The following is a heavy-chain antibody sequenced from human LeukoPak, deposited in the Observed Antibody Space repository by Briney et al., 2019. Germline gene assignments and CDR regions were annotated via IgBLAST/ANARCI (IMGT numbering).Heavy chain of an antibody. Sequence: SETLSLTCTVSGGSISSYYWSWIRQPPGKGLEWIGYIYYSGSTNYNPSLKRRVTISVDTSKNQFSLRLSSVTAADTAVYHCARLWYYGSGSPTLDYWGQGTLVTVSS. D-gene: IGHD3-10*01. V-gene: IGHV4-59*08. J-gene: IGHJ4*02. CDR1: GGSISSYY. CDR3: ARLWYYGSGSPTLDY. CDR2: IYYSGST.